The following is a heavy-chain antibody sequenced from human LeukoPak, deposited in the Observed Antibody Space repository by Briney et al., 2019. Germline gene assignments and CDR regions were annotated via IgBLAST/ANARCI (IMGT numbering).Heavy chain of an antibody. J-gene: IGHJ4*02. CDR2: IYWNDEK. V-gene: IGHV2-5*01. CDR3: ARGLTGGGSDY. D-gene: IGHD3-10*01. Sequence: SGPTLVKPTQTLTLTCTFSGFSLSTSGVGVGWIRQPPGKALEWLALIYWNDEKRYSPSLKSRLTITKDTSKSQVVLTMTSMDPVDTATYYCARGLTGGGSDYWGQGTLVTVSS. CDR1: GFSLSTSGVG.